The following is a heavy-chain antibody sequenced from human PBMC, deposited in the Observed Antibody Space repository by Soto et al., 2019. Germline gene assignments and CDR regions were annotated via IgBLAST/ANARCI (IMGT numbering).Heavy chain of an antibody. V-gene: IGHV5-51*01. CDR3: ARHATYFDILGGYYFDD. Sequence: GKSLNISCKVSGYRFTRYWIAWVRQMPGKGLEWMAIINPGDSETKYSPSFEGQVIISADKSINTAYLQWSSLKASDTAMYYCARHATYFDILGGYYFDDWGQGPQVSVPS. D-gene: IGHD3-9*01. CDR2: INPGDSET. J-gene: IGHJ4*02. CDR1: GYRFTRYW.